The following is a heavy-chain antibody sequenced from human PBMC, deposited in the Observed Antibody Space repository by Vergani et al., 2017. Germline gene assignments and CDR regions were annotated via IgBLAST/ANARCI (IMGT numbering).Heavy chain of an antibody. V-gene: IGHV4-34*01. CDR1: GGSLSGYY. Sequence: QVQLPQWGPGLLKPSETLSLTCAVYGGSLSGYYWSWIRLAPGKGLEWIGEINHSGTINYNPTLKSPFNVSIDTSRDHFFLKLSSVTAADTAVYYCARDSEGYVWGSYEAWFDPWGQGTLVTVSS. D-gene: IGHD3-16*01. CDR3: ARDSEGYVWGSYEAWFDP. CDR2: INHSGTI. J-gene: IGHJ5*02.